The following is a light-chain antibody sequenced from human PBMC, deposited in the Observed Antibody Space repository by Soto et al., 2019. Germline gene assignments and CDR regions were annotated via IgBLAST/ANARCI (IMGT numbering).Light chain of an antibody. Sequence: QSALTQPASVSGSPGQSITISCTGTSSDVGGYNYVSWYQQHPGKAPKLIIYDVSNRPSGVSNRFSGSKSGNTASLTISGLQAEDEADYYCSSYTYSRDVVFGGGTKLTFL. CDR2: DVS. V-gene: IGLV2-14*01. J-gene: IGLJ2*01. CDR3: SSYTYSRDVV. CDR1: SSDVGGYNY.